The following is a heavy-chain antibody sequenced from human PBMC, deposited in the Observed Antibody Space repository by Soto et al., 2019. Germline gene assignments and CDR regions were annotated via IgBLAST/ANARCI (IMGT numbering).Heavy chain of an antibody. V-gene: IGHV1-2*04. CDR3: ARGGSSSWYFYYYGMDV. D-gene: IGHD6-13*01. Sequence: ASVKVSCKASGYSFTDYHMHWVRQAPGQGLEWMGWINPNSGGTNYAQKFQGWVTMTRDTSISTAYMELSRLRSDDTAVYYCARGGSSSWYFYYYGMDVWGQGTTVTVSS. CDR1: GYSFTDYH. J-gene: IGHJ6*02. CDR2: INPNSGGT.